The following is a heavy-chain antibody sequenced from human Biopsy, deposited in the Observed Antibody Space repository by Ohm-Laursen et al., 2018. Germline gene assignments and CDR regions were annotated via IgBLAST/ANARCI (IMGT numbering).Heavy chain of an antibody. Sequence: TLSLTCSVSGGSISSGGSYWSWIRQRPGKGLEWIGYIFNSANTYYNPSLKNLITISGDTSKNQFSLKLNSVTAADTAVYYCARGDYFDSNGYFWFHPWGQGTLVTVSS. CDR2: IFNSANT. CDR3: ARGDYFDSNGYFWFHP. D-gene: IGHD3-22*01. J-gene: IGHJ5*02. CDR1: GGSISSGGSY. V-gene: IGHV4-31*01.